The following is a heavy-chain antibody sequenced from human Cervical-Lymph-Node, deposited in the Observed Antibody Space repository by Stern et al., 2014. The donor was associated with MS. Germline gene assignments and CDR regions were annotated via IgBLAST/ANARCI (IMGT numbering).Heavy chain of an antibody. Sequence: EVQLEESGGALVQPGGSLRLSCSASGFTFTSQAMHWVRQTPGKGLEYVSGISSNGGTTHYADSVKGRLTISRDNSKNTVYLQMSSLRAEDTAVYYCVSSPRAVAGPPFDYWGQGTLVTVSS. D-gene: IGHD6-13*01. CDR3: VSSPRAVAGPPFDY. CDR1: GFTFTSQA. CDR2: ISSNGGTT. V-gene: IGHV3-64D*06. J-gene: IGHJ4*02.